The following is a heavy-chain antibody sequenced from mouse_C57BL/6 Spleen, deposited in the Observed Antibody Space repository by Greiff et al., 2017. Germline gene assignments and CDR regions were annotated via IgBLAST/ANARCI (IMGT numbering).Heavy chain of an antibody. CDR3: ARHEEEGDYGSSYPHYFDY. D-gene: IGHD1-1*01. Sequence: QVQLQQSGAELVKPGASVKLSCKASGYTFTEYTIHWVKQRSGQGLEWIGWFYPGSGSIKYNEKFKDKATLTADKSSSTVYMELSRLTSEDSAVYFCARHEEEGDYGSSYPHYFDYWGQGTTLTVSS. V-gene: IGHV1-62-2*01. CDR1: GYTFTEYT. CDR2: FYPGSGSI. J-gene: IGHJ2*01.